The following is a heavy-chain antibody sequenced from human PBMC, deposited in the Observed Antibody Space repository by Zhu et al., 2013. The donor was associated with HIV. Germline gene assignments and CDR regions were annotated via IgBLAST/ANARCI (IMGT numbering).Heavy chain of an antibody. CDR2: INPRSGGT. D-gene: IGHD6-19*01. CDR3: ARGLVPEYYFDY. CDR1: GYTFTSYY. J-gene: IGHJ4*02. Sequence: QERLTQSGAKLTRPGTSVNMSCKASGYTFTSYYVHWVRQAPGQPLEWLGEINPRSGGTNFAQKFQDRIVVTSDTSTNTVFLELKALTSDDTAVYYCARGLVPEYYFDYWGQGTLVTVSS. V-gene: IGHV1-2*02.